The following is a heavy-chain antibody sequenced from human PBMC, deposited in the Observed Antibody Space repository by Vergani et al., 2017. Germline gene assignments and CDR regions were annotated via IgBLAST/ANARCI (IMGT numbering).Heavy chain of an antibody. CDR2: ISYDGRNK. D-gene: IGHD1-26*01. V-gene: IGHV3-30*04. J-gene: IGHJ3*02. Sequence: QVQLVESGGGVVQSGRSLRLSCAASRFTFSNYAMHWVRQAPGKGLEWVAVISYDGRNKYYADSVKGRFTISRDNSKNTLYLQMNSLRAEDTAVYYCARDLQGATDGFDIWGQGTMVTVSS. CDR3: ARDLQGATDGFDI. CDR1: RFTFSNYA.